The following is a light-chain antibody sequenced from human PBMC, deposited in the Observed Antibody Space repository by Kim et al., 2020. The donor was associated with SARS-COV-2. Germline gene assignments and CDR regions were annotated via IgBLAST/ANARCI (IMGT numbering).Light chain of an antibody. J-gene: IGKJ2*01. Sequence: SASVGDRVSITCRASQSISNYLNWYQEKPGKAPKPLIYAASSLQSGVPSRFSGSGSGTDFTLTISSLQPDDFATYYCQQSHTMPYTFGQGTKLEI. V-gene: IGKV1-39*01. CDR2: AAS. CDR1: QSISNY. CDR3: QQSHTMPYT.